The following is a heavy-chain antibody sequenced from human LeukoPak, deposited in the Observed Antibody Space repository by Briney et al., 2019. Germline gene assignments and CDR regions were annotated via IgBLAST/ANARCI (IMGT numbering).Heavy chain of an antibody. CDR1: GGSISSSSYY. Sequence: SETLSLTCTVSGGSISSSSYYWGWIRQPPGKGLEWIGSIYYSGSTYYNPSLKSRVTISVDTSKNQFSLKLSSVTAADTAVYYCARVPGQVVPTTLYYYYYMDVWGKGTTVTVSS. CDR2: IYYSGST. CDR3: ARVPGQVVPTTLYYYYYMDV. D-gene: IGHD2-2*01. J-gene: IGHJ6*03. V-gene: IGHV4-39*07.